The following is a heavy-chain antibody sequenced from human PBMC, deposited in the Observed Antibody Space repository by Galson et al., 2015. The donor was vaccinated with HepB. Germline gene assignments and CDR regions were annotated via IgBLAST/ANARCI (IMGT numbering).Heavy chain of an antibody. CDR2: MNPNSGNT. CDR3: ARSHPFYSGSSGFNGLEI. J-gene: IGHJ3*02. Sequence: SVKVSCKASGYTFTSNDINWVRQAAGQGLEWMGWMNPNSGNTGYAQKFRGRFTMTRSTAMGTAYMELSSLRSEDTAVYYCARSHPFYSGSSGFNGLEIWGQGTMVTVSS. V-gene: IGHV1-8*01. D-gene: IGHD3-22*01. CDR1: GYTFTSND.